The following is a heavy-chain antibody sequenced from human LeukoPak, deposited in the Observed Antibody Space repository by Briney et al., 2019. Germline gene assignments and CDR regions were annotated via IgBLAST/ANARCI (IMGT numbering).Heavy chain of an antibody. J-gene: IGHJ3*02. CDR1: GGSISSSSYY. CDR2: IYYTGST. V-gene: IGHV4-39*07. Sequence: PSETLSLTCTVSGGSISSSSYYWGWIRQPPGKGLEWIGSIYYTGSTYYNPSLKSRVTISVDTSNNQFSLKLSSVTAADTAVYYCARGGSGYDSAFDIWGQGTMVTVSS. CDR3: ARGGSGYDSAFDI. D-gene: IGHD5-12*01.